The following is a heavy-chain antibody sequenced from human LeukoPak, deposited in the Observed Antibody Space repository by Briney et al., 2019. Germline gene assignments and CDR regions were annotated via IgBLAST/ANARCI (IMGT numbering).Heavy chain of an antibody. CDR3: ARDTGDGLADY. Sequence: EASVKLSCKASGGTFSSYAISWVRQAPGQGLEWMGRIIPILGIANYAQKLQGRVTITADKSTSTAYMELSSLRSEDTAVYYCARDTGDGLADYWGQGTLVTVSS. CDR1: GGTFSSYA. J-gene: IGHJ4*02. CDR2: IIPILGIA. D-gene: IGHD7-27*01. V-gene: IGHV1-69*04.